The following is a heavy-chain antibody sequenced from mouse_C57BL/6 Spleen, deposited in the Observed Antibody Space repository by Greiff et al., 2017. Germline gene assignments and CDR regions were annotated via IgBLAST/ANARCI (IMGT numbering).Heavy chain of an antibody. CDR1: GYSITSGYY. D-gene: IGHD1-1*01. CDR3: ARATVVPFDY. V-gene: IGHV3-6*01. Sequence: VQLQQSGPALVKPSQSLSLTCSVTGYSITSGYYWNWIRQFPGNKLEWMGYISYDGSNNYNPSLKNRISITRDTSKNQFFLKLNSVTTEDTATYYCARATVVPFDYWGQGTTLTVSS. CDR2: ISYDGSN. J-gene: IGHJ2*01.